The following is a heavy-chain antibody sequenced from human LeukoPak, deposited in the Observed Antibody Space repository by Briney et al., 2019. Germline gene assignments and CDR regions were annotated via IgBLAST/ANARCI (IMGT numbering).Heavy chain of an antibody. Sequence: SETLSLTCTVSGGSISSSNYYWGWIRQPPGKGLEWIGSVYYSGSSYYKPSLKSRVAISVDTSKNQFSLKLSSVTAADTAVYYCATQMATISARFDNWGQGTLVTVSS. D-gene: IGHD5-24*01. J-gene: IGHJ4*02. CDR3: ATQMATISARFDN. CDR2: VYYSGSS. V-gene: IGHV4-39*01. CDR1: GGSISSSNYY.